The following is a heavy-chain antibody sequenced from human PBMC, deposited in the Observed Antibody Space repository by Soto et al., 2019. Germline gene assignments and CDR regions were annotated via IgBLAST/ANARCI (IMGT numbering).Heavy chain of an antibody. Sequence: QVQVVESGGGVVQPGRSLRLSCTASGFTFSGHAMHWVRQPPGKGLEWVAQIWYDGSNKYYADSVKGRFTISRDNSKNTQYVQMASLRVEDTAVYYCARGGQSVAPYALDVWGQGTSVTVSS. V-gene: IGHV3-33*01. CDR2: IWYDGSNK. J-gene: IGHJ6*02. D-gene: IGHD1-26*01. CDR1: GFTFSGHA. CDR3: ARGGQSVAPYALDV.